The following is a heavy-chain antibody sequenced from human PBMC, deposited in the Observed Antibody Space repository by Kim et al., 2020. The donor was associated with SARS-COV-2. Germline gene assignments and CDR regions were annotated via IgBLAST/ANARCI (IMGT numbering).Heavy chain of an antibody. CDR2: ISSSGSTI. CDR1: GFTFSSYE. Sequence: GGSLRLSCAASGFTFSSYEMNWVRQAPGKGLEWVSYISSSGSTIYYADSVKGRFPISRDNAKNSLYLQMNRLRAEDTAGYYCARARPGYYDSSGYIYWSQGTLITVSS. J-gene: IGHJ4*02. D-gene: IGHD3-22*01. CDR3: ARARPGYYDSSGYIY. V-gene: IGHV3-48*03.